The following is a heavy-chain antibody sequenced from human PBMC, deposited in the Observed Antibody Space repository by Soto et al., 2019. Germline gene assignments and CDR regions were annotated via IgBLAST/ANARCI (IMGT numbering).Heavy chain of an antibody. V-gene: IGHV1-18*01. CDR3: ARELPPRVYNAFDM. CDR2: ISAYKGNT. J-gene: IGHJ3*02. D-gene: IGHD6-13*01. CDR1: GYTFTTYG. Sequence: QVQLVQSGAEVKKPGASVKVSCKASGYTFTTYGINWVRQAPGQGREWLGWISAYKGNTNYAQQAQGRVTMTTDTSTGTAYMELRDLRSDDTAVYFCARELPPRVYNAFDMWGQGTLLTVSS.